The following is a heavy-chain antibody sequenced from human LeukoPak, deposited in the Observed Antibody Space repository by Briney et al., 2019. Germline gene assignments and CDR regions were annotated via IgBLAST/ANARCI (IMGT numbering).Heavy chain of an antibody. CDR1: GFTFSTYS. Sequence: GGSLRLSCAASGFTFSTYSMHWVRQAPGKGLEWVSFISSSSSYIKYADSMKGRFTISRDNAKNSLYLQMNNLRPDDTAFYYRAKAPPYYSDSSGYFQHWGQGTLVTVSS. D-gene: IGHD3-22*01. CDR3: AKAPPYYSDSSGYFQH. V-gene: IGHV3-21*04. J-gene: IGHJ1*01. CDR2: ISSSSSYI.